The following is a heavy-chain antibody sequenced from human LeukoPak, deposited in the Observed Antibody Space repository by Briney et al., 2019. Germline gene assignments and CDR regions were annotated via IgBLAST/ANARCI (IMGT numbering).Heavy chain of an antibody. J-gene: IGHJ4*02. V-gene: IGHV3-33*01. CDR2: IWYDGSNK. D-gene: IGHD4-17*01. CDR1: GFTFSSYG. Sequence: GGSLRLSCAASGFTFSSYGMHSVRQAPGKGLEWVAVIWYDGSNKYYVDSVKGRFTISRDNSKDTLYLQMNSLRAEDTAVYYCARDQNEGYGDYFYYFDYWGQGTLVTVSS. CDR3: ARDQNEGYGDYFYYFDY.